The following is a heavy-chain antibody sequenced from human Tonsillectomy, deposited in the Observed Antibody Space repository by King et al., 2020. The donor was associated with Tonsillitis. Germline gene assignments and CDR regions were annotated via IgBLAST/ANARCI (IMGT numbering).Heavy chain of an antibody. Sequence: QLVQSGSELKKPGASVKVSCKASGYTFTSYAMNWVRRAPGQGLEWMGWINTNTGNPTYAQGFTGRFVFSLDTSVTTAYLQISSLKAEDTAVYYCAREFKRDCSSTSCHFLYWGQGTLVTVSS. V-gene: IGHV7-4-1*02. J-gene: IGHJ4*02. CDR2: INTNTGNP. D-gene: IGHD2-2*01. CDR1: GYTFTSYA. CDR3: AREFKRDCSSTSCHFLY.